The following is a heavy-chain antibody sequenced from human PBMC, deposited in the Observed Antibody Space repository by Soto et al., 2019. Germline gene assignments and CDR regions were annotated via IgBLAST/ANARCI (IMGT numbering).Heavy chain of an antibody. CDR3: ARLPGP. D-gene: IGHD3-10*01. J-gene: IGHJ5*02. V-gene: IGHV4-30-2*01. Sequence: SETLSLTCAVSGVSISTGGYSWSWIRQPPGKGREWIGYIYHRRSTYNNPTLKSRVTISVDRSKNQFSLKLSSVTDADTAVYYCARLPGPWGQGTLVTVSS. CDR2: IYHRRST. CDR1: GVSISTGGYS.